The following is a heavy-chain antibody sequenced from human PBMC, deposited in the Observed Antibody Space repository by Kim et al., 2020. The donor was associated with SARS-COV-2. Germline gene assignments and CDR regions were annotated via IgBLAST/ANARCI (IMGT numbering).Heavy chain of an antibody. CDR2: LTNDTARE. D-gene: IGHD2-21*01. J-gene: IGHJ4*01. V-gene: IGHV3-30*01. Sequence: GGSLRLSCAASGFTFSNSTIHWVRQAPGKGLEWVASLTNDTARETKADAANVRCTISIDKSEYTKTLQLKSHRPENMATAYYARGTDCTVCHCFD. CDR3: ARGTDCTVCHCFD. CDR1: GFTFSNST.